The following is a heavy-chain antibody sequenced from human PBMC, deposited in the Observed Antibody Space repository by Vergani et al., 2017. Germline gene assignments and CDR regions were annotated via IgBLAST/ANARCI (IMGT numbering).Heavy chain of an antibody. D-gene: IGHD3-3*01. CDR1: GGSIISSNYY. CDR3: AGQDYDFWTDS. Sequence: QLQLQESGPGLVKPSETLSLICNVSGGSIISSNYYWGWIRQPPGKELEWIGSIYYSGSTYYNPSLKSRVTISIDTSKNHFSLKLSSVTAADTAVYYCAGQDYDFWTDSWGQGALVTVSS. V-gene: IGHV4-39*01. CDR2: IYYSGST. J-gene: IGHJ4*02.